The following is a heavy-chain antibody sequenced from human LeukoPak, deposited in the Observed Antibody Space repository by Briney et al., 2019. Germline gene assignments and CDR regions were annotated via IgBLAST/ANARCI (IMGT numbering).Heavy chain of an antibody. CDR2: INWNGGST. CDR1: TSTFDDYG. Sequence: GGSLRLSCAASTSTFDDYGMSWVRQVPGKGLEWVSGINWNGGSTGYADSVKGRFTISRDNAKNSLFLQMNSLRAEDTALYYCAMGDSSGWYFGYWGQGTLVTVSS. D-gene: IGHD6-19*01. CDR3: AMGDSSGWYFGY. J-gene: IGHJ4*02. V-gene: IGHV3-20*04.